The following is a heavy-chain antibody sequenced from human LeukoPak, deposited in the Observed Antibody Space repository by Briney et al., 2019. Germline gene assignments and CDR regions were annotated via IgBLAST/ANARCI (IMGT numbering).Heavy chain of an antibody. Sequence: PSETLSLTCTVSGGSISSSSYYWGWIRQPPGKGLEWIGSIYYSGSTYYNPSLKSRVAISVDTSKNQFSLKLSSVTAADTAVYYCARHELRHFDWLPNAFDIWGQGTMVTVSS. J-gene: IGHJ3*02. CDR3: ARHELRHFDWLPNAFDI. V-gene: IGHV4-39*01. D-gene: IGHD3-9*01. CDR1: GGSISSSSYY. CDR2: IYYSGST.